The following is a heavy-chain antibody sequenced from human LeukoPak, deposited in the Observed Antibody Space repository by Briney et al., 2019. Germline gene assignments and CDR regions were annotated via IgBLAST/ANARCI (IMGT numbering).Heavy chain of an antibody. Sequence: SGPTLVKPTQTLTLTCTFSGFLLSTSGVGVGWIRQPPGKALEWLALIYWDDDKRYSPSLKSRLTITKDTSKNQVVLTMTNMDPVDTATYYCAHSLYCSGGSCYSSAHYYFDYWGQGTLVTVSS. CDR2: IYWDDDK. CDR3: AHSLYCSGGSCYSSAHYYFDY. CDR1: GFLLSTSGVG. J-gene: IGHJ4*02. D-gene: IGHD2-15*01. V-gene: IGHV2-5*02.